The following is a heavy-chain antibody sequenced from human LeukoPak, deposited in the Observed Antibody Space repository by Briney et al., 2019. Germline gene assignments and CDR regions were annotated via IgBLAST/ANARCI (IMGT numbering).Heavy chain of an antibody. V-gene: IGHV3-23*01. J-gene: IGHJ4*02. CDR2: ISDSGGRT. D-gene: IGHD3-22*01. CDR3: AKRGVVIRVILVGFHKEAYYFDS. CDR1: GITLSNYG. Sequence: GGSLRLSYAVSGITLSNYGMSWVRQAPGKGLEWVAGISDSGGRTNYADSVKGRFTISRDNPKNTLYLQMNRLRPEDTAVYFCAKRGVVIRVILVGFHKEAYYFDSWGQGVLVTVSS.